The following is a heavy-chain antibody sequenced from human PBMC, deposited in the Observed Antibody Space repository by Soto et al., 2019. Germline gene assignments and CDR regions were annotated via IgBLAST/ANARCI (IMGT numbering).Heavy chain of an antibody. Sequence: HVQVQESGPGLVKPSETLSLTCTVSGASMNNYYWSWIRQPPGKGLEWIAYIYYSGSTNYNPFFKGRVIVSVDTSRNQFSLKLSSLTAADTAVYYCARWHSSSGYYGMDVWGQGTTVTVSS. CDR1: GASMNNYY. CDR3: ARWHSSSGYYGMDV. V-gene: IGHV4-59*01. J-gene: IGHJ6*02. D-gene: IGHD6-25*01. CDR2: IYYSGST.